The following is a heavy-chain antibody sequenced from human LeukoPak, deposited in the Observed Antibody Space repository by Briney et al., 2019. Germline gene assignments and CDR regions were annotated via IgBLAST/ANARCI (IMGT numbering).Heavy chain of an antibody. V-gene: IGHV3-9*01. Sequence: GRSLRLSCAASGFTFDDYAMHWVRQAPGKGLEWVSGISWNSGSIGYADSVKGRFTISRDNAKNSLYLQMNRLRAEDTALYYCAKLGSPKNDAFDIWGQGTMVTVSS. CDR2: ISWNSGSI. D-gene: IGHD3-16*01. J-gene: IGHJ3*02. CDR1: GFTFDDYA. CDR3: AKLGSPKNDAFDI.